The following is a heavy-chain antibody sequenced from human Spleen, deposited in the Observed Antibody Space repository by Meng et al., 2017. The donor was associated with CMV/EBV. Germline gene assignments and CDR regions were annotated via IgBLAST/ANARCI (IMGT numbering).Heavy chain of an antibody. J-gene: IGHJ5*02. CDR1: GYTFTSYG. Sequence: ASVKVSCKASGYTFTSYGISWVRQAPGQGLEWMGWISAYNGNTNYAQKLQGRVSMTRDTSISTAYMELGRLRSDDTAVYYCARDPGGDTVFNWFDPWGQGTLVTVSS. CDR3: ARDPGGDTVFNWFDP. CDR2: ISAYNGNT. D-gene: IGHD5-18*01. V-gene: IGHV1-18*01.